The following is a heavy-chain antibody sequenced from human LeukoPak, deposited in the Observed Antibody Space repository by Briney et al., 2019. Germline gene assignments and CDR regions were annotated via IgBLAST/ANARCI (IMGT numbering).Heavy chain of an antibody. D-gene: IGHD3-16*01. V-gene: IGHV3-53*01. CDR1: GFTVSSNY. Sequence: GGSLRLSCAASGFTVSSNYMSWVRQAPGKGLEWVSVIYSGGSTYYADSVKGRFTISRDNSKNTPYLQMNSLRAEDTAVYYCARDRLDGGRDYWGQGTLVTVSS. CDR3: ARDRLDGGRDY. CDR2: IYSGGST. J-gene: IGHJ4*02.